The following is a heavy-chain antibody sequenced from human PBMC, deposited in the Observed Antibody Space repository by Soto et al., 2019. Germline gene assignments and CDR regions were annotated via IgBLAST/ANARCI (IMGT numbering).Heavy chain of an antibody. V-gene: IGHV3-66*01. D-gene: IGHD1-26*01. Sequence: EVQLVESGGALVQPGGSLRLSCAASGFSTSDNYMTWVRQAPGKGLEWVSVLYSGGTATSYADSVKGRFTVSRDTSKNTLSLQLDSLRAEDTAVYYCARGVPVGAIGRFYFDSWGQGTLVTVSS. J-gene: IGHJ4*02. CDR3: ARGVPVGAIGRFYFDS. CDR1: GFSTSDNY. CDR2: LYSGGTAT.